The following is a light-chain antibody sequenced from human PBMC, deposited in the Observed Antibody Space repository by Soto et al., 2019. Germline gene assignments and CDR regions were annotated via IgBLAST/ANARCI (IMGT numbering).Light chain of an antibody. CDR2: GAS. Sequence: EIVLTQSPGTLSLSPGERATLSCRASQSVTSSYLAWYQQKPGQAPRLLIYGASSRATGIPDRFSGSGSGTDFSLTISRLENEEFAVYYCQQYGSSLALTFGGGTKVEIK. CDR3: QQYGSSLALT. V-gene: IGKV3-20*01. CDR1: QSVTSSY. J-gene: IGKJ4*01.